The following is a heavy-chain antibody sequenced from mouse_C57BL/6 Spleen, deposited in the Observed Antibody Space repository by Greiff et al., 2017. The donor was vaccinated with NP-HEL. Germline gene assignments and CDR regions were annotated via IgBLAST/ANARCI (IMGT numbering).Heavy chain of an antibody. CDR1: GYTFTSYW. V-gene: IGHV1-59*01. D-gene: IGHD1-1*01. CDR3: ASPYYGSSRYAMDY. Sequence: VQLQQPGAELVRPGTSVKLSCKASGYTFTSYWMHWVKQRPGQGLEWIGVIDPSDSYTNYNQKFKGKATLTVDTSSSTAYMQLSSLTSEDSAVYYCASPYYGSSRYAMDYWGQGTSVTVSS. CDR2: IDPSDSYT. J-gene: IGHJ4*01.